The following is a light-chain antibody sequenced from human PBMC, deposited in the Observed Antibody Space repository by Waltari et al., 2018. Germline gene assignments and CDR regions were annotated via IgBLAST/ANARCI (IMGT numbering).Light chain of an antibody. Sequence: QSVLSQPPSVSGAPGQRVTISCAVSSSNLGAGSGVHWYQHLPGTAPKLLIYANNNRPSGVPARFSGSKSGTSASLAITGLQAEDEADYYCLSYDNRLTGWVFGGGTKVTVL. CDR2: ANN. CDR1: SSNLGAGSG. J-gene: IGLJ3*02. CDR3: LSYDNRLTGWV. V-gene: IGLV1-40*01.